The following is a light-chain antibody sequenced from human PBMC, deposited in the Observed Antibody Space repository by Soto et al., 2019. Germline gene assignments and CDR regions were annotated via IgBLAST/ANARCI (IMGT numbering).Light chain of an antibody. CDR2: AAS. V-gene: IGKV3-20*01. J-gene: IGKJ3*01. CDR3: QQYGSSLFS. CDR1: QSVSSTF. Sequence: EIVLTQSPGTLSLSPGERATLSCRASQSVSSTFLAWYQQKPGQAPRLLIYAASSRATGIPDRFSGIGSGTDFTLTISRLEPEDFAVYYCQQYGSSLFSFGPGTKVDIK.